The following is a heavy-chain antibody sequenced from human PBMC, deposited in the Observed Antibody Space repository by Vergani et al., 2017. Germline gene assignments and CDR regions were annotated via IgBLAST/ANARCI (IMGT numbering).Heavy chain of an antibody. V-gene: IGHV4-39*01. D-gene: IGHD3-16*01. CDR1: GGSFFNSRYY. CDR2: MDYNGRA. J-gene: IGHJ4*02. Sequence: QLQLQESGPGLVKPSGTLSLTCSVTGGSFFNSRYYWGWIRQPPGKGLEWIGSMDYNGRAYYTPSLRRRVAISIDTSKNQFSLKLTSVTAADTAVYYCVGAGGGGYYFDCWGQGTLVTVSS. CDR3: VGAGGGGYYFDC.